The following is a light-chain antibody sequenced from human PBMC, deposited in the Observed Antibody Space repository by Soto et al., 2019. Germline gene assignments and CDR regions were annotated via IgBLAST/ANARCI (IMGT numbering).Light chain of an antibody. Sequence: DIEFSPSPACVCVSSGGVVTITWRASQTISSWLAWYQQKPGKAPKLLIYKASTLKSGVPSRFSGSGSGTEFTLTISSLQPDDFATYYCQHYNSYSEAFGQGTKVDIK. CDR2: KAS. CDR1: QTISSW. CDR3: QHYNSYSEA. V-gene: IGKV1-5*03. J-gene: IGKJ1*01.